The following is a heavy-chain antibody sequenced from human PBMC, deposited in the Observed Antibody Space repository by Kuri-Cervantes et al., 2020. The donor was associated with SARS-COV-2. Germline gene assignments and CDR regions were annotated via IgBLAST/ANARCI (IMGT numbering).Heavy chain of an antibody. D-gene: IGHD5-18*01. V-gene: IGHV4-34*01. CDR3: ARHGSGYVYSYGYGFDY. Sequence: SETLSLTCAVYGGSFSGYYWSWIRQPPGKGLEWIGEINHSGSTNYNPSLKSRVTISVDTSKNQFSLKLSSMTAADTAVYYCARHGSGYVYSYGYGFDYWGQGTLVTVSS. CDR2: INHSGST. CDR1: GGSFSGYY. J-gene: IGHJ4*02.